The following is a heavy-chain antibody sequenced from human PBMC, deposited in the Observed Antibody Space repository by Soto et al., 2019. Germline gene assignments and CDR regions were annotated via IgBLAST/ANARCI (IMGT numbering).Heavy chain of an antibody. Sequence: GSLRLSCAASGFTFSSYDFHWVRQATGKGLEWVSAISVTGDTYYSGSVQGRFTISRENAKNSLYLQMNGLRAEDTAVYYCAREYCGGGPCLGWFYIEHWGQGIQVTVSS. CDR2: ISVTGDT. D-gene: IGHD2-21*01. CDR1: GFTFSSYD. CDR3: AREYCGGGPCLGWFYIEH. J-gene: IGHJ4*02. V-gene: IGHV3-13*01.